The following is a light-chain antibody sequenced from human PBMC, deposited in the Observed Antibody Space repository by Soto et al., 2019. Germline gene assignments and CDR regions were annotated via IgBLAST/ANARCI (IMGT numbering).Light chain of an antibody. CDR3: QQYITWPLT. V-gene: IGKV3-15*01. Sequence: EIVMTQSPATLSVSPGERATLSSRASQSVGTNLAWFQQKPGQAPRLLIYGASTRAAGIPAMFSGGGSGTEFTLSISSLQSEDFTLYYCQQYITWPLTFGGGTKVEI. CDR1: QSVGTN. J-gene: IGKJ4*01. CDR2: GAS.